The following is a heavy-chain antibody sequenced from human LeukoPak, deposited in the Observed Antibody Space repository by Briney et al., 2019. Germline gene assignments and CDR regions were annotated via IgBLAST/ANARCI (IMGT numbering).Heavy chain of an antibody. Sequence: SETLSLTCTVSGGSISSYYWSWIRQPPGKGLEWIGYIYYSGSTNYNPSLKSRVTMSVDTSKNQFSLKLSSVTAADTAVYYCARSPSTTGLYGSGSYAYFDYWGQGTLVTVSS. CDR1: GGSISSYY. J-gene: IGHJ4*02. CDR3: ARSPSTTGLYGSGSYAYFDY. CDR2: IYYSGST. V-gene: IGHV4-59*12. D-gene: IGHD3-10*01.